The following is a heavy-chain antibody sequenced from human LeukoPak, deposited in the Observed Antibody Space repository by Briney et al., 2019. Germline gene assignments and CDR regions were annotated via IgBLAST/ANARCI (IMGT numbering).Heavy chain of an antibody. J-gene: IGHJ3*01. D-gene: IGHD3-22*01. V-gene: IGHV3-23*01. CDR2: ISGSGGST. Sequence: PGGSLRLSCAASGFTVSSNYMSWIRQTPGKWLEWVSAISGSGGSTYYADSVKGRFTISRDNSKNTLYLQMNSLRAEDTAVYYCAKDYYDSSGSLWGQGTMVTVSS. CDR3: AKDYYDSSGSL. CDR1: GFTVSSNY.